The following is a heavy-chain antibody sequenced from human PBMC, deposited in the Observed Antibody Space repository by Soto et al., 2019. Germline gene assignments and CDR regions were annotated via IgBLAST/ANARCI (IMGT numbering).Heavy chain of an antibody. J-gene: IGHJ3*02. V-gene: IGHV3-23*01. Sequence: EVQLLESGGGLVQPGGSLSLSCTASGFIFSTYAMNWVRQAPGKGLEWVSAITSSGDTTYYAESVRGRFTISRDNSINTLYLHMRSLRTEDTAVFYCAHPRGYGVFDAVDIWGQGTMVTVSS. CDR3: AHPRGYGVFDAVDI. D-gene: IGHD4-17*01. CDR2: ITSSGDTT. CDR1: GFIFSTYA.